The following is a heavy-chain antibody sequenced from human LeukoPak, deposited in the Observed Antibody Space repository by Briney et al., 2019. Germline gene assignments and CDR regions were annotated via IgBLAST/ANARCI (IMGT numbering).Heavy chain of an antibody. CDR2: IYYSGST. D-gene: IGHD3-9*01. CDR3: ARHGAMTGNFQH. J-gene: IGHJ1*01. Sequence: SETLSLTCAVSGGSISSGSYYWGWIRQPPGKGLEWIGSIYYSGSTYYNPSLKSRVTISVDTSNNQFSLKLSSVTAADMAVYYCARHGAMTGNFQHWGQGTLVTVSS. CDR1: GGSISSGSYY. V-gene: IGHV4-39*01.